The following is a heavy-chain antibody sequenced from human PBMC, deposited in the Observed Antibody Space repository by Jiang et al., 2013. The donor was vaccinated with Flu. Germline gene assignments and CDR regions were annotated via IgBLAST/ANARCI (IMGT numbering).Heavy chain of an antibody. CDR2: INPNSGGT. J-gene: IGHJ5*02. D-gene: IGHD6-19*01. CDR3: ARGVLRGWYHSPQYNWFDP. V-gene: IGHV1-2*04. Sequence: GAEVKKPGASVKVSCKASGYTFTGYYMHWVRQAPGQGLEWMGWINPNSGGTNYAQKFQGWVTMTRDTSISTAYMELSRLRSDDTAVYYCARGVLRGWYHSPQYNWFDPWGQGTLVTVSS. CDR1: GYTFTGYY.